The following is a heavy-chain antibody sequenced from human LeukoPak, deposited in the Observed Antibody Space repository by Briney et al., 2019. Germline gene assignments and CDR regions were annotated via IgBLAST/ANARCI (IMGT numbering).Heavy chain of an antibody. CDR3: ARIGEGWLQLEYYFDY. CDR2: IYPGDSDT. CDR1: GYSFTSYW. J-gene: IGHJ4*02. V-gene: IGHV5-51*01. Sequence: GESLQISCKGSGYSFTSYWIGWVRQMPGKGLEWMGIIYPGDSDTRYSPSFQGQVTISADKSISTAYLQWSSLKASDTAMYYCARIGEGWLQLEYYFDYWGQGTLVTVSS. D-gene: IGHD5-24*01.